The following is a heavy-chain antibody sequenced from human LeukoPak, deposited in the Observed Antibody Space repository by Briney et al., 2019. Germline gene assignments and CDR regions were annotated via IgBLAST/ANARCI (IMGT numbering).Heavy chain of an antibody. V-gene: IGHV1-69*04. D-gene: IGHD3-22*01. J-gene: IGHJ6*02. CDR3: ARDFYYDSSGILTSYGMDV. Sequence: ASVKVSCKASGGTFSSYAISWVRQAPGQGLEWMGRIIPILGIANYAQKFQGRVTITADKSTSTAYMELSSLRSEDTAVYYCARDFYYDSSGILTSYGMDVWGQGTTVTVSS. CDR2: IIPILGIA. CDR1: GGTFSSYA.